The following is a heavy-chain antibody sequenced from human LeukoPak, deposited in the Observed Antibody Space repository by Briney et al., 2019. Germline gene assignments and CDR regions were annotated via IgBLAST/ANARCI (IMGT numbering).Heavy chain of an antibody. D-gene: IGHD3-16*01. CDR1: GFTFSSYA. CDR3: TRGLPLGGDSDYY. J-gene: IGHJ4*02. V-gene: IGHV3-30*04. CDR2: IAYDGSNK. Sequence: PGGSLRFSCAASGFTFSSYAMHWVRQAPGKGLEWVALIAYDGSNKDYADSVNGRSTIARDNSKNTLYLQMNSLRAEAAAVYYCTRGLPLGGDSDYYRGEGTLVTVSS.